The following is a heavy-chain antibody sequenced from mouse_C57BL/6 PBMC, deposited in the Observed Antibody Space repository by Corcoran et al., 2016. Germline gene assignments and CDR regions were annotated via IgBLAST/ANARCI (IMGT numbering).Heavy chain of an antibody. V-gene: IGHV1-26*01. J-gene: IGHJ1*03. D-gene: IGHD1-1*02. CDR3: ARSPDLWMRYFDV. Sequence: EVQLQQSGPELVKPGASVKISCKASGYTFTDYYMNWVKQSHGKSLEWIGDINPNNGGTSYNQKFKGKATLTVDKSSSTVYMELRSLTSEDSAVYYCARSPDLWMRYFDVWGTGTTVTVSS. CDR1: GYTFTDYY. CDR2: INPNNGGT.